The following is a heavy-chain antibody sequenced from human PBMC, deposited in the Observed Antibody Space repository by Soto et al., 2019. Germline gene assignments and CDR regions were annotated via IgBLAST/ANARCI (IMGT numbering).Heavy chain of an antibody. Sequence: QVQLVESGGGVVQPGRSLRLSCAASGFTFSHYGIHWVRQAPGKGLEWLAFISYDGSNKHYADSVKGRFTVSRDNSKNTLYLQMNSLRAEDTAVYFWARYSGKYQGPIDYWGQGTLVTVSS. V-gene: IGHV3-30*03. CDR2: ISYDGSNK. J-gene: IGHJ4*02. D-gene: IGHD1-26*01. CDR1: GFTFSHYG. CDR3: ARYSGKYQGPIDY.